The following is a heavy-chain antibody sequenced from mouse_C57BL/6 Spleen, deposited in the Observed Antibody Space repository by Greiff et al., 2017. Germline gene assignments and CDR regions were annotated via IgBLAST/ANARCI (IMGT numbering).Heavy chain of an antibody. J-gene: IGHJ2*01. D-gene: IGHD2-3*01. CDR2: INPNNGGT. Sequence: VQLQQSGPELVKPGASVKMSCKASGYTFTDYNMHWVKQSHGKSLEWIGYINPNNGGTSYNQKFKGKATLTVNKSSRTAYMELRSLPSEDSAVYYCARFYDGYYSCDFWGPGTTLTVSS. CDR3: ARFYDGYYSCDF. V-gene: IGHV1-22*01. CDR1: GYTFTDYN.